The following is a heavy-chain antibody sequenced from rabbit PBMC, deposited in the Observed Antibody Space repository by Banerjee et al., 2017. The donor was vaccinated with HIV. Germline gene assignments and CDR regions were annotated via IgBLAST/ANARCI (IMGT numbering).Heavy chain of an antibody. Sequence: QLKETGGGLVQPGGSLTLSCKASGFDFSSYHMSWVRQAPGKGLEWIGLIASAASNRKIYYANWVNGRFTISSDNAQNTLYLQLNSLTVADTATYFCGRETMAAFSLWGPGTLVTVS. J-gene: IGHJ4*01. D-gene: IGHD3-1*01. CDR3: GRETMAAFSL. CDR1: GFDFSSYH. V-gene: IGHV1S7*01. CDR2: IASAASNRKI.